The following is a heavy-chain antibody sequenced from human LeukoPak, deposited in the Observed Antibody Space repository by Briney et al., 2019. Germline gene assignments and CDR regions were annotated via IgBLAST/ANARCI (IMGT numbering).Heavy chain of an antibody. CDR2: INHSGST. CDR1: GFVFDDYD. J-gene: IGHJ4*02. D-gene: IGHD5-24*01. CDR3: ARGPVEMVLYYFDY. V-gene: IGHV4-34*01. Sequence: GSLRLSCGASGFVFDDYDMHWVRQAPGKGLEWIGEINHSGSTNYNPSLKSRVTISVDTSKNQFSLKLSSVTAADTAVYYCARGPVEMVLYYFDYWGQGTLVTVSS.